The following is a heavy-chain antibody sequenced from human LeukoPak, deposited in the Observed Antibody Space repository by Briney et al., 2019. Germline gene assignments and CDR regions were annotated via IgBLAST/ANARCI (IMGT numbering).Heavy chain of an antibody. CDR2: ISGSGGST. J-gene: IGHJ6*03. Sequence: GGSLRLSCTASGFTFSSNAMNWVRQAPGKGLEWVSAISGSGGSTYYAASVKGRFSISGDTSKKTMSMKMNSLRAEDTAAYYCANKDDLWSGPDPDYYMDVSGKGATGTVSS. D-gene: IGHD3-3*01. CDR1: GFTFSSNA. CDR3: ANKDDLWSGPDPDYYMDV. V-gene: IGHV3-23*01.